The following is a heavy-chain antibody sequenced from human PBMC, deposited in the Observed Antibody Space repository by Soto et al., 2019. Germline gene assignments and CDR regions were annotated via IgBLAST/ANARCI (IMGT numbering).Heavy chain of an antibody. D-gene: IGHD4-17*01. CDR2: IWYDGSNK. J-gene: IGHJ1*01. CDR3: ARDRYGDYGSFQH. CDR1: GFTFSSYG. Sequence: QVQLVESGGGVVQPGRSLRLSCAASGFTFSSYGMHWVRQAPGKGLEWVAVIWYDGSNKYYADSVKGRFTIPRANSKNTLYLQMNSLRAEDTAVYYCARDRYGDYGSFQHWGQGTLVTVSS. V-gene: IGHV3-33*01.